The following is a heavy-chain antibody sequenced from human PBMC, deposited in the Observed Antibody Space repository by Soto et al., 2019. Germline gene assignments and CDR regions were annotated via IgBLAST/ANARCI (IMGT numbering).Heavy chain of an antibody. CDR3: ARVAY. J-gene: IGHJ4*02. CDR1: GFTFSRVS. CDR2: ITTGSSYT. Sequence: PGGSLRLSCEASGFTFSRVSMNLVRQVPGKGLEWVASITTGSSYTWYADSVKGRFIISRDNAQNSLFLQMNTLRPEDTAMYYCARVAYWGPGTKVTVSS. V-gene: IGHV3-21*01.